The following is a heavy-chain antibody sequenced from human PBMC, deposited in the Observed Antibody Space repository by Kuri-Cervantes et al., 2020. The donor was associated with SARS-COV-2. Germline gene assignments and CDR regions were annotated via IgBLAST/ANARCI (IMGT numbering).Heavy chain of an antibody. CDR1: GFTSSSYW. CDR3: ARDSAGYYYDSSGYYSLYYYGMDV. CDR2: IKQDGSEK. D-gene: IGHD3-22*01. J-gene: IGHJ6*02. Sequence: GESLKISCAASGFTSSSYWMSWVRQAPGKGLEWVANIKQDGSEKYYVDSVKGRFTISRDNAKNSLYLQMNSLRAEDAAVYYCARDSAGYYYDSSGYYSLYYYGMDVWGQGTTVTVSS. V-gene: IGHV3-7*04.